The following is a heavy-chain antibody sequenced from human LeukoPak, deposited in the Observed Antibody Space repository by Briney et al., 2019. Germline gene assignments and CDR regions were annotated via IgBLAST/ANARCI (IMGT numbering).Heavy chain of an antibody. CDR1: GGTFSSYA. CDR2: IIPIFGTA. V-gene: IGHV1-69*13. D-gene: IGHD2-8*02. J-gene: IGHJ4*02. Sequence: SVKVSCKASGGTFSSYAISWVRQAPGQGLEWMGGIIPIFGTANYAQKFQGRVTITADETTSTAYMELSSLRSEDTAVYYCAKDYRWASYFDYWGQGTLVTVSS. CDR3: AKDYRWASYFDY.